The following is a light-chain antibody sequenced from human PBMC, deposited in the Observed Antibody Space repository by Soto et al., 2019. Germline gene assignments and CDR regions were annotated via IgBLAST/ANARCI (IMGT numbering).Light chain of an antibody. CDR3: QHFGSSPPVI. Sequence: MTQSPSTLSASVGDRVTITCRASQSVSNNLAWYQQTPGQSPRLLFYLASTRAPGIPARFSAGGSGTEFSLTISGLEPEDFAVYFCQHFGSSPPVIFGQGTRLEIK. V-gene: IGKV3-15*01. CDR1: QSVSNN. J-gene: IGKJ5*01. CDR2: LAS.